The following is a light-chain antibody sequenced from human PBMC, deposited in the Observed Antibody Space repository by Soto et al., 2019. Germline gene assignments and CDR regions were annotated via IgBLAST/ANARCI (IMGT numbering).Light chain of an antibody. J-gene: IGLJ1*01. CDR2: SNN. V-gene: IGLV1-44*01. Sequence: QSVLTQPPSASGTPGQRDTISCSGSSSNIGSKTVNWYQQLPGTAPKLLIYSNNQRPSGVPDRFSGSKSGTSASLAISGLQSEDEAYYYCAAWDDSLNGPLYVFGTGTKLTVL. CDR1: SSNIGSKT. CDR3: AAWDDSLNGPLYV.